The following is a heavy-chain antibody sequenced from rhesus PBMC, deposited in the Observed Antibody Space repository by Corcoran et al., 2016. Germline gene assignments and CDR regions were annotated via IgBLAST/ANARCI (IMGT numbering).Heavy chain of an antibody. D-gene: IGHD6-25*01. V-gene: IGHV4-147*01. J-gene: IGHJ1*01. CDR2: IYGSSGST. CDR3: ARVSGSWNDEYFEF. Sequence: QVQLQESGPGLVKPSETLSLTCAVSGYSISSNYWSWIRQPPGKGLEWIGYIYGSSGSTYYNPSLKRRVNISTDTSKNQFSLKLSSVTAADTAVYYCARVSGSWNDEYFEFWGQGALVTVSS. CDR1: GYSISSNY.